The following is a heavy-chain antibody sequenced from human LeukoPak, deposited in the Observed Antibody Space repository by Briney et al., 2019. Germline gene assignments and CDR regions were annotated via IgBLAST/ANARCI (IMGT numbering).Heavy chain of an antibody. D-gene: IGHD3-22*01. CDR2: ISSNGGST. Sequence: PGGSLRLSCAASGFTFSSYAMHWVRQAPGKGLEYVSAISSNGGSTYYANSVKGRFTISRDNSKNTLYLQMGSLRAEDMAVYYCARVDGYYDSSGYYLYLYDYWGQGTLVTVSP. CDR1: GFTFSSYA. J-gene: IGHJ4*02. CDR3: ARVDGYYDSSGYYLYLYDY. V-gene: IGHV3-64*01.